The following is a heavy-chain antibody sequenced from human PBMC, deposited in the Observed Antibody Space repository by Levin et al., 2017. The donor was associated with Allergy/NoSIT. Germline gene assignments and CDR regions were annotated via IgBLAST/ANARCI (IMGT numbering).Heavy chain of an antibody. CDR3: ARHTALLWFEELVFDA. CDR1: GGSFITSSYF. CDR2: IYYSGTT. D-gene: IGHD3-10*01. J-gene: IGHJ4*02. Sequence: SETLSLTCTVSGGSFITSSYFWAWIRQPPGKGLEWLGSIYYSGTTYYNPSLKSRLTISIDTSTNQFSLKLRSVTAADTAVYYCARHTALLWFEELVFDAWGQGKLVAVSS. V-gene: IGHV4-39*01.